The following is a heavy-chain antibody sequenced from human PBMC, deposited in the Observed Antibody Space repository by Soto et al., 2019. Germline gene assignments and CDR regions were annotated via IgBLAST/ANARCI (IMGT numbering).Heavy chain of an antibody. CDR3: ARLKMYYYGSGNNWFDP. Sequence: PSETLSLTCTVSGGSISSSSYYWGWIRQPPGKGLGWIGSIYYSGSTYYNPSLKSRVTISVDTSKNQFSLKLSSVTAADTAVYYCARLKMYYYGSGNNWFDPWGQGTLVTVSS. V-gene: IGHV4-39*01. CDR2: IYYSGST. J-gene: IGHJ5*02. CDR1: GGSISSSSYY. D-gene: IGHD3-10*01.